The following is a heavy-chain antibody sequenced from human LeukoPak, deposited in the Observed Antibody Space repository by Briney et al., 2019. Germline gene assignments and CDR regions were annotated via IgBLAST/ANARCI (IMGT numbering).Heavy chain of an antibody. Sequence: ASVKVSCKVSGYTLTELSMHWVRQAPGKGLEWMGGFDPEDGETIYAQKFQGRVTMTRNTSISTVYMELSSLRSEDTAVYYCARGLVGGVEWLAYYYYYYMDVWGKGTTVTISS. CDR2: FDPEDGET. CDR3: ARGLVGGVEWLAYYYYYYMDV. J-gene: IGHJ6*03. CDR1: GYTLTELS. D-gene: IGHD6-19*01. V-gene: IGHV1-24*01.